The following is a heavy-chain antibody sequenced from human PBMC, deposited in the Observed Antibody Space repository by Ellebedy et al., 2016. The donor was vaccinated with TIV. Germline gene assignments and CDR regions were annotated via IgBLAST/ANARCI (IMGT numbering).Heavy chain of an antibody. V-gene: IGHV4-39*07. J-gene: IGHJ6*02. D-gene: IGHD2-2*01. CDR2: IYYSGST. Sequence: GSLRLSXTVSGGSISSSSYYWGWIRQPPGKGLEWIGSIYYSGSTYYNPSLKSRVTISVDTSKNQFSLKLSSVTAADTAVYYCARATRIGYCSSTSCSFYYYYGMDVWGQGTTVTVSS. CDR1: GGSISSSSYY. CDR3: ARATRIGYCSSTSCSFYYYYGMDV.